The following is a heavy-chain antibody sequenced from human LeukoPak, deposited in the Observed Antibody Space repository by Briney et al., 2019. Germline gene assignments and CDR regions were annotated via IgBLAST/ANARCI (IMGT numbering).Heavy chain of an antibody. J-gene: IGHJ5*02. Sequence: SETLSLTCAVYGGSFSGYYWSWIRQPPGKGLEWIGEINHSGSTNYNPSLKSRVTISVDTSKNQFSLKLSSVTAADTAVYYCASGPHGWLDPWGQGTLVTVSS. CDR2: INHSGST. CDR3: ASGPHGWLDP. V-gene: IGHV4-34*01. CDR1: GGSFSGYY.